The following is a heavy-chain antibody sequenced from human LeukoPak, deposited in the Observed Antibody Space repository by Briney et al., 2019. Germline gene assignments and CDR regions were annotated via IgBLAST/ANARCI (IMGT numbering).Heavy chain of an antibody. Sequence: GGSLRLSCAASGFTFSSSAMSWVRQAPGKGLEWVSAISNNGGYTYYADSVQGRFTVSRDNSKSTLCLQMNSLRAEDTAVYYCAKQLGYCSDGSCYFPYWGQGTLVTVSS. V-gene: IGHV3-23*01. CDR2: ISNNGGYT. CDR3: AKQLGYCSDGSCYFPY. CDR1: GFTFSSSA. J-gene: IGHJ4*02. D-gene: IGHD2-15*01.